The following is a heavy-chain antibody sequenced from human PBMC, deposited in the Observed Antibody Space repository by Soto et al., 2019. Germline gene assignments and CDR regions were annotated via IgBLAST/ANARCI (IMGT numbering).Heavy chain of an antibody. CDR2: IWYDGSTK. D-gene: IGHD6-19*01. Sequence: QVQLVESGGGVVQPGRSLRLSCAASGFTFSGYGMHWVREAPGKGLEWEAVIWYDGSTKYYADSVKGRFTISRDNSKNSRYRQMNSLRDEDTAVSYCGRGGSGWYFWGQGTLVTVSS. J-gene: IGHJ4*02. CDR1: GFTFSGYG. CDR3: GRGGSGWYF. V-gene: IGHV3-33*01.